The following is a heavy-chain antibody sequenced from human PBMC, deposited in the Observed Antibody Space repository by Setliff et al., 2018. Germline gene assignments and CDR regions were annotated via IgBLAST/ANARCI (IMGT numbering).Heavy chain of an antibody. CDR3: ARTCSGSGCYAGLES. D-gene: IGHD2-15*01. V-gene: IGHV3-15*01. CDR1: GLTFSHAW. J-gene: IGHJ4*02. CDR2: IRSRNDGGTT. Sequence: GGSLRLSCAASGLTFSHAWMTWVRQSPGKGLEWVGRIRSRNDGGTTDYAAPVKGRFTFSRDDSKNMVHLQMSSLKTEDTAVYYCARTCSGSGCYAGLESWGQGTPVTVSS.